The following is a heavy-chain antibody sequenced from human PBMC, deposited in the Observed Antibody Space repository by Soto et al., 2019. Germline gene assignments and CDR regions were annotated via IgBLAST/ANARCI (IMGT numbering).Heavy chain of an antibody. Sequence: QMQLVQSGPEVKKPGSSVKVSCKASGDSFGIYAVSWVRQAPGQGLEWMGAIIPVFGTTNYTQKFQGRVTITADDSTTTAYMELSSLRSDDTAVYYCAREPFGRFDPWGQGTLVTVSS. CDR2: IIPVFGTT. V-gene: IGHV1-69*01. D-gene: IGHD3-10*01. CDR1: GDSFGIYA. J-gene: IGHJ5*02. CDR3: AREPFGRFDP.